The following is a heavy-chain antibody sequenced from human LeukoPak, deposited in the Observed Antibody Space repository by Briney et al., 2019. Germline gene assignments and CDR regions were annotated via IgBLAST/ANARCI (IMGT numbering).Heavy chain of an antibody. Sequence: ASVKVSCKVSGYTLTELSMHWVRQAPGKGLEWMGGFDPEDGETIYAQKFQGRVTMTEDTSTDTAYMELSSLRSEDTAVYYCARGGARDIVVVPAAAFDYWGQGTLVTVSS. J-gene: IGHJ4*02. CDR3: ARGGARDIVVVPAAAFDY. V-gene: IGHV1-24*01. CDR1: GYTLTELS. CDR2: FDPEDGET. D-gene: IGHD2-2*01.